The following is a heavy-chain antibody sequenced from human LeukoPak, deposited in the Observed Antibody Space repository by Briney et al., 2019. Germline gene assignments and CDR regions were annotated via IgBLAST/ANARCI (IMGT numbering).Heavy chain of an antibody. CDR2: INWNGGST. CDR3: ARGRAYGYYYYMDV. V-gene: IGHV3-20*04. D-gene: IGHD3-10*01. Sequence: GGSLRLSCAASGFTFDHYGMSWVRQAPGKGLEWVSGINWNGGSTGYADSVKGRFTISRDNAKNSLYLQMNSLRAEDTALYYCARGRAYGYYYYMDVWGKGTTVTVSS. CDR1: GFTFDHYG. J-gene: IGHJ6*03.